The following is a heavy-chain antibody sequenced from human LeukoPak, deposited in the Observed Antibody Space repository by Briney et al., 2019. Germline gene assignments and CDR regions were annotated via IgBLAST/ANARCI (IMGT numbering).Heavy chain of an antibody. J-gene: IGHJ6*03. V-gene: IGHV5-51*01. D-gene: IGHD3-22*01. Sequence: GESLKISCKGSGYSFTSYWIGWVRQMPGKGLEWMGIIYPGDSDTRYSPSFQGQVTISADESISTAYLQWSSLKASDTAMYYCARHPSYYDSSGYYKDYYMDDWGKGTTVTVSS. CDR3: ARHPSYYDSSGYYKDYYMDD. CDR1: GYSFTSYW. CDR2: IYPGDSDT.